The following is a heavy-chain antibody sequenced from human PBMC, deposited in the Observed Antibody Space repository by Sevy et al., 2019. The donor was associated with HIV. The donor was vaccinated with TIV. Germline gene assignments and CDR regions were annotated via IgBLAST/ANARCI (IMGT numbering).Heavy chain of an antibody. V-gene: IGHV1-69*13. CDR1: GGTFSSYA. J-gene: IGHJ4*02. Sequence: ASVKVSCKASGGTFSSYAISWVRQAPGQGLEWMGGIIPIFGTANYAQKFQGRVTITADESTGTVYMELSSLRSEDTAVYYCARENYIWGSYRYEPLYYFDYWGQGTLVTVSS. CDR3: ARENYIWGSYRYEPLYYFDY. D-gene: IGHD3-16*02. CDR2: IIPIFGTA.